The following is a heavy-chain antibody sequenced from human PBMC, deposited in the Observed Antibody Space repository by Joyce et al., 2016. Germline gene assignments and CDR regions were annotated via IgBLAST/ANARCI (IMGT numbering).Heavy chain of an antibody. V-gene: IGHV1-18*01. D-gene: IGHD3-10*01. Sequence: QVQLVQSGTEVKKPGASVKVSCKASGYTFSSYGITWVRQAPGQGVEWMGGISVYNGNTNYAQNLQGRVTMTTDTSTSTAYMELRSLRSDDTALYYCARASGSLWFGESDYWGQGTLVTVPS. J-gene: IGHJ4*02. CDR1: GYTFSSYG. CDR2: ISVYNGNT. CDR3: ARASGSLWFGESDY.